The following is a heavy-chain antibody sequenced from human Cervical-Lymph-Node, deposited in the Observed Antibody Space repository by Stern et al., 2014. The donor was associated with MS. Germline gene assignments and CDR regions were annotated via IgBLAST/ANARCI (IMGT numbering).Heavy chain of an antibody. Sequence: VQLVQSGAEVKKPGPSGKVSCKASGGTFSSYAISWVCQAPGQGLEWMGGILPIFGTANYAQKSQGRVTIAADESTSTAYMELSSLRSEDTAVYYGARSRQLVILNWFDPWGQGTLVTVSS. D-gene: IGHD6-6*01. V-gene: IGHV1-69*01. CDR2: ILPIFGTA. J-gene: IGHJ5*02. CDR3: ARSRQLVILNWFDP. CDR1: GGTFSSYA.